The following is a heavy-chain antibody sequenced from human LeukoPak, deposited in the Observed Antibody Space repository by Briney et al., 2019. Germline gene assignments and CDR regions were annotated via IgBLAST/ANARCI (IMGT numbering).Heavy chain of an antibody. V-gene: IGHV4-59*01. CDR2: IYYSGST. CDR3: ARQGYSSGFYYFDY. Sequence: SETLSLTCTVSGGSISSYYWSWIRQPPGKGLEWIGYIYYSGSTNYNPSLKSRVTISVDTSKNQFSLKLSSVTAADTAVYYCARQGYSSGFYYFDYCGQGTLVTVSS. D-gene: IGHD6-19*01. J-gene: IGHJ4*02. CDR1: GGSISSYY.